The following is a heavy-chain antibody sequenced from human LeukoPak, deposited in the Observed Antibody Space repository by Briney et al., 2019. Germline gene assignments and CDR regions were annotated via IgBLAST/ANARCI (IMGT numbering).Heavy chain of an antibody. Sequence: SETLSLTCTVSGGSISSSSYYWGWIRQPPGKGLEWIGEINHSGSTNYNPSLKSRVTISVDTSKKQLSLKLSSVTAADTAVYYCARDGYCSSTSCSDYWGQGTLVTASS. CDR2: INHSGST. CDR1: GGSISSSSYY. J-gene: IGHJ4*02. CDR3: ARDGYCSSTSCSDY. V-gene: IGHV4-39*07. D-gene: IGHD2-2*01.